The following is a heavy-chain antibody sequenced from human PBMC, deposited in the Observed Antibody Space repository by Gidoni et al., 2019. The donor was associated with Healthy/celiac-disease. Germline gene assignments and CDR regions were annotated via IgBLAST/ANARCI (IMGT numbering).Heavy chain of an antibody. CDR3: AKDYQITMIVVDGGDY. D-gene: IGHD3-22*01. J-gene: IGHJ4*02. Sequence: EVQLLESGGGLVQPGGSLRLSCAASGFTFSSYAMSWVRQAPGKGLEWVSAISGSGGSTYYADSVKGRFTISRDNSKNTLYLQMNSLRAEDTAVYYCAKDYQITMIVVDGGDYWGQGTLVTVSS. V-gene: IGHV3-23*01. CDR2: ISGSGGST. CDR1: GFTFSSYA.